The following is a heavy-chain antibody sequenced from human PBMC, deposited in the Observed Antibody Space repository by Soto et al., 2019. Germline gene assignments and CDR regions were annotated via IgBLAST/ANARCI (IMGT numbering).Heavy chain of an antibody. V-gene: IGHV3-7*03. CDR3: ARDRVQLWLPSAFDY. CDR2: IKQDGSEK. CDR1: GFTFSSYW. D-gene: IGHD5-18*01. Sequence: GSLILSCAASGFTFSSYWMSLVRQAPGKGLEWVANIKQDGSEKYYVDSGKGRFTVSTDNAKNPLYLQMNSLRAEDTDVYYCARDRVQLWLPSAFDYWGQGTLVTVSS. J-gene: IGHJ4*02.